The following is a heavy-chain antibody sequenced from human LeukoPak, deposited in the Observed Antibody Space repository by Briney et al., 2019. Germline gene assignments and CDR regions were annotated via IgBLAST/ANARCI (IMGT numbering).Heavy chain of an antibody. CDR3: ARETGGGIWSGYAPRQYYYYYMDV. J-gene: IGHJ6*03. CDR1: GGSISSYY. Sequence: PSETLSLTCTVSGGSISSYYWSWIWQPAGKGLEWIGRIYTSGSTNYNPSLKSRVTMSVDTSKNQFSLKLSSVTAADTAVYYCARETGGGIWSGYAPRQYYYYYMDVWGKGTTVTVSS. D-gene: IGHD3-3*01. CDR2: IYTSGST. V-gene: IGHV4-4*07.